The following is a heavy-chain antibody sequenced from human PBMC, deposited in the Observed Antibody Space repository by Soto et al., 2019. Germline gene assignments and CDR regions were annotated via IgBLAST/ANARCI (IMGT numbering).Heavy chain of an antibody. Sequence: GESLKISCNGSGYTFSTYWIAWVRQMPGKGLEWMGIIYPGDSDTKYSPAFQGQVTISADKSINTAYLQWTSLEASDTAMYYCARKFAPEFFDSWGQGTLVTVSS. V-gene: IGHV5-51*01. J-gene: IGHJ4*02. CDR2: IYPGDSDT. D-gene: IGHD3-10*01. CDR3: ARKFAPEFFDS. CDR1: GYTFSTYW.